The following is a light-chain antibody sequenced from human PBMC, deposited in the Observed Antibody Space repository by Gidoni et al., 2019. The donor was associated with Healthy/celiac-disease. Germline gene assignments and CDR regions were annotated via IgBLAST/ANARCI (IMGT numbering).Light chain of an antibody. CDR3: QQYGSSPPWT. Sequence: EMGLTQCPGTLSLSPGERATLSCRASQSVSSSYLAWYQQKPGQAPRLLIYGASSRATRIPDRFSGSWSGTDFTRTISRLEPEDFAVYYCQQYGSSPPWTFGQGTKVEIK. V-gene: IGKV3-20*01. J-gene: IGKJ1*01. CDR1: QSVSSSY. CDR2: GAS.